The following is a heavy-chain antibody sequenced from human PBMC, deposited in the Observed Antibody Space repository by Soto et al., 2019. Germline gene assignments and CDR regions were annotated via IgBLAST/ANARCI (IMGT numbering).Heavy chain of an antibody. J-gene: IGHJ6*02. CDR2: IIPIFGTA. CDR1: GGTFSSYA. Sequence: SVKVSCKASGGTFSSYAISWVRQAPGQGLEWMGGIIPIFGTANYAQKFQGRVTITADESTSTAYMELSSLRSEDTAVYYCARRSSIFGVVALDYYYYYGMDVLGQGTTVTVSS. D-gene: IGHD3-3*01. CDR3: ARRSSIFGVVALDYYYYYGMDV. V-gene: IGHV1-69*13.